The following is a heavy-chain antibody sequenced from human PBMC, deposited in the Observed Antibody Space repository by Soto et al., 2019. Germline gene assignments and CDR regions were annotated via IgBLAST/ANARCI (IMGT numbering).Heavy chain of an antibody. CDR2: ISGSGIST. CDR3: AKEPVGPDWYFDL. CDR1: GLTCRSYA. Sequence: GGSLRLSCAASGLTCRSYAMSWVRQAPGKGLEWVSGISGSGISTHYADSVKGRFTVSRDNSKNALYLQMNSLRAEDTAVYNCAKEPVGPDWYFDLWGRGTLVTVSS. V-gene: IGHV3-23*01. J-gene: IGHJ2*01.